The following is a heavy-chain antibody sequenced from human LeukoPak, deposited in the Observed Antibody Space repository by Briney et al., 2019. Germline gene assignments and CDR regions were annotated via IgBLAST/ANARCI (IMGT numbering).Heavy chain of an antibody. CDR3: AKGGWYLDV. Sequence: SETLSLTCTFSGGSVRGSYCRWLRQPPGKGLEWFGYVSDSGDAKYNPSLKGRIMMSVDTSKNQFSLKLTSVTAADTAVYYCAKGGWYLDVWGRGSLVTVSS. V-gene: IGHV4-59*08. J-gene: IGHJ2*01. CDR1: GGSVRGSY. CDR2: VSDSGDA.